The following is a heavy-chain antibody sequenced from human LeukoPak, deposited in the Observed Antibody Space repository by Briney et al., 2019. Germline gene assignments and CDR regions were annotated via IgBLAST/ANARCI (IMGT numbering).Heavy chain of an antibody. CDR2: ISYDGSNK. D-gene: IGHD5-24*01. CDR3: AKDLGAMATAPDFYDY. CDR1: GFTFSSYG. Sequence: PGGSLRLSCAASGFTFSSYGMHWVRQAPGKGLGWMAVISYDGSNKYYADSVKGRFTISRDNSKNTLYLQMNSLRAEDTAVYYCAKDLGAMATAPDFYDYWGQGTLVTVSS. V-gene: IGHV3-30*18. J-gene: IGHJ4*02.